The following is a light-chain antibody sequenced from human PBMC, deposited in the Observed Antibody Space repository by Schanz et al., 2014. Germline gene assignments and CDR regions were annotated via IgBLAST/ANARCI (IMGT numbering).Light chain of an antibody. CDR2: KAS. CDR3: HQYNDYSWT. J-gene: IGKJ1*01. CDR1: QNINSF. Sequence: DIQMTQSPSTLSASVGDRVTITCRASQNINSFLAWFQQKPGKAPKLLIYKASTLESGVPSRFSGSGSGTEFTLTISGLQPDDFATYYCHQYNDYSWTFGQGTKVEIK. V-gene: IGKV1-5*03.